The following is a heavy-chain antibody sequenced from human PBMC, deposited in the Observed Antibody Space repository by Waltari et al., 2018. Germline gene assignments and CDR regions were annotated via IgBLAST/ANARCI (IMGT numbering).Heavy chain of an antibody. CDR1: SNYY. Sequence: SNYYWGWIRQPPGKGLELIGSIYNSAITYYNPSLKSRVTISVDTSKHQFSLRLSSVTAADTAVYYCARSLGDPDYFDYWGQGTLVTVSS. CDR3: ARSLGDPDYFDY. J-gene: IGHJ4*02. V-gene: IGHV4-39*01. D-gene: IGHD2-21*02. CDR2: IYNSAIT.